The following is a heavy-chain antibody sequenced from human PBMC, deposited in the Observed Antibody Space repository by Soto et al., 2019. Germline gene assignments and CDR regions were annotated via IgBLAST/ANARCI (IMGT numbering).Heavy chain of an antibody. V-gene: IGHV4-59*01. J-gene: IGHJ4*02. CDR3: ARVGYYYDSSGYYGIWFDY. Sequence: SETLSLTCTVSGGSISSYYCSWIRQPPGKGLEWIGYIYYSGSTNYNPSLKSRVTISVDTSKNQFSLKLSSVTAADTAVYYCARVGYYYDSSGYYGIWFDYWGQGTLVTVSS. CDR1: GGSISSYY. CDR2: IYYSGST. D-gene: IGHD3-22*01.